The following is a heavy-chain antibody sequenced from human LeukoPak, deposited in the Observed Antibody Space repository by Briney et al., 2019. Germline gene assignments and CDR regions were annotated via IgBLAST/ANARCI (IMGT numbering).Heavy chain of an antibody. J-gene: IGHJ4*02. CDR1: GGSISSYY. CDR3: ARGSRELYYFDY. CDR2: IYYSGST. V-gene: IGHV4-59*01. Sequence: PSETLSLTCTVSGGSISSYYWSWIRQPPGKGLEWIGYIYYSGSTKYNPSLKSRVIISVDASKTQFSLKLNSVTAADTAVYYCARGSRELYYFDYWGQGTLVTVSS. D-gene: IGHD1-7*01.